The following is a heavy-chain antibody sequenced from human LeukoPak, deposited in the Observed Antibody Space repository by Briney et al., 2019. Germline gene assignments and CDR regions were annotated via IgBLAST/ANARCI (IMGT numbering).Heavy chain of an antibody. Sequence: GGSLRLSCAASGFPFVKYAMSWVRQAPGKGLEWVSTISGSGITTFYADSVKRRCTISRDTSGNTLHLHMNSLRAEDTAVYYCAKVDSGIVRRYYFDCGGQGTLVTLSS. D-gene: IGHD3-22*01. J-gene: IGHJ4*02. V-gene: IGHV3-23*01. CDR2: ISGSGITT. CDR1: GFPFVKYA. CDR3: AKVDSGIVRRYYFDC.